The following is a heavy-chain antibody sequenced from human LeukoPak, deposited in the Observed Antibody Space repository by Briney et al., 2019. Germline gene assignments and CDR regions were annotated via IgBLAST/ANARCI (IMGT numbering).Heavy chain of an antibody. CDR2: IRYDGSNK. CDR3: AKEDGSGTIHDY. J-gene: IGHJ4*02. D-gene: IGHD3-10*01. V-gene: IGHV3-30*02. Sequence: PGGSLRLSCAASGFTFSSYGMHWVRQAPGKGLEWVAFIRYDGSNKYYADSVKGRFTISRDNSKNTLYLQMNSLRAGDTAVYYCAKEDGSGTIHDYWGQGTLVTVSS. CDR1: GFTFSSYG.